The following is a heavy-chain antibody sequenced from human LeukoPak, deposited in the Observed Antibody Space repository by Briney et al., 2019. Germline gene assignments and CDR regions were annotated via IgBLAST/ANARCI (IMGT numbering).Heavy chain of an antibody. CDR1: GYSISSGYY. Sequence: SETLSLTCTVSGYSISSGYYWGWIRQPPGKGLEWIGYIYYTGTTKYNPSLKSRVTISLDTSKNQFSLKLSSVTAADTAVYYCATWRYCSGGHCFGNHYMDVWGKGTTVTVSS. V-gene: IGHV4-38-2*02. J-gene: IGHJ6*03. CDR2: IYYTGTT. D-gene: IGHD2-15*01. CDR3: ATWRYCSGGHCFGNHYMDV.